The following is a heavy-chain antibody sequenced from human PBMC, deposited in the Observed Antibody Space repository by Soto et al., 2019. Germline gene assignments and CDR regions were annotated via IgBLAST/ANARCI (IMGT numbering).Heavy chain of an antibody. Sequence: LGGSLRLSCAASGFTFSSYSMNWVRQAPGKGLEWVSYISSSSSTIYYADSVKGRFTISRDNAKNSLYLQMNSLRAEDTAVYYCARGAYLNWFDPWGQGTLVTVSS. CDR1: GFTFSSYS. J-gene: IGHJ5*02. V-gene: IGHV3-48*01. CDR2: ISSSSSTI. CDR3: ARGAYLNWFDP.